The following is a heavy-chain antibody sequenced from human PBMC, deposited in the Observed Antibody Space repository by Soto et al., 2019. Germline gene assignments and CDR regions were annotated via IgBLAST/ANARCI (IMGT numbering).Heavy chain of an antibody. CDR2: ITYDGSNK. V-gene: IGHV3-30*18. J-gene: IGHJ1*01. Sequence: GIKWVRQRSDKGLEWVAVITYDGSNKYYADSVKGRFTISRDNSKNTLSLHLNTLKPEDTAVYHFAKERVRGTFCTALGAWGQGTVVAFYS. CDR3: AKERVRGTFCTALGA. CDR1: G. D-gene: IGHD3-10*01.